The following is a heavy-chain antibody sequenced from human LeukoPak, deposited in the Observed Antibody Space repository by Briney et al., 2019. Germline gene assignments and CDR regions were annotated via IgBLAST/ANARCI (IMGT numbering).Heavy chain of an antibody. CDR2: ISADGASP. Sequence: GGSLRLSCAASGFTFGSYAMSWVRQAPGKGLEWVSAISADGASPWYAGSVRGRSTISRDDSKNTVYLQMESLRADDTAVYFCARDRDYPRDQFDFWGQGTLVTVSS. CDR3: ARDRDYPRDQFDF. V-gene: IGHV3-23*01. J-gene: IGHJ4*02. CDR1: GFTFGSYA. D-gene: IGHD4-17*01.